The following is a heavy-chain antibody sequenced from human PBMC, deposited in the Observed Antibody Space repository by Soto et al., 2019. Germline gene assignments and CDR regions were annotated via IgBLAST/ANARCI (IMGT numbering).Heavy chain of an antibody. Sequence: EVQXVXSGGGLVXXXXXLXLSCAASGFIVSSKYMSWVRQAPGKGLEXVSLIQSGGSTYYAGSVKGRXTXXXXXXXNTXXXXXXXXXXXXXXXXXXXXXXXXXXSGGXYXXPMDVWGKGXTVTV. CDR1: GFIVSSKY. D-gene: IGHD2-21*01. J-gene: IGHJ6*03. CDR3: XXXXXXXXSGGXYXXPMDV. CDR2: IQSGGST. V-gene: IGHV3-66*01.